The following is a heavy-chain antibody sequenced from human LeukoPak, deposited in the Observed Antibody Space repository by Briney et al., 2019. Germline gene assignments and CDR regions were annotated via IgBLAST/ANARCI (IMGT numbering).Heavy chain of an antibody. J-gene: IGHJ4*02. CDR2: VYYDGRT. CDR3: ARSRDGYNFVDY. CDR1: DYSISIGYY. V-gene: IGHV4-38-2*02. Sequence: SETLSLTCTVSDYSISIGYYWGWIRQPPGKGLEWIATVYYDGRTYYNPSLQSRVTISGDTSKNQVSLRLTSVTAADMAVYYCARSRDGYNFVDYWGQGTLVTVSS. D-gene: IGHD5-24*01.